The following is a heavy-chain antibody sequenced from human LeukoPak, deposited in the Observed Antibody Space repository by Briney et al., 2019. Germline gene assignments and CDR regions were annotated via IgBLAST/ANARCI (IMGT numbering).Heavy chain of an antibody. D-gene: IGHD3-10*01. V-gene: IGHV3-74*01. Sequence: GGSLRLSCAASGFTFSSYWMHWVRQAPGKGLVWVSRINSDGSSTSYADSVKGRFTISRDNAKNSLYLQMNSLRAEDTAIYYCGKSVDGSGSYPRPFDFWGQGTLVTVSS. J-gene: IGHJ4*02. CDR1: GFTFSSYW. CDR2: INSDGSST. CDR3: GKSVDGSGSYPRPFDF.